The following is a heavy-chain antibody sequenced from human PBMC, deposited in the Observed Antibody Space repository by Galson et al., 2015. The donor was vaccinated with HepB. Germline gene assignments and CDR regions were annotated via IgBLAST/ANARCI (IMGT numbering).Heavy chain of an antibody. Sequence: SLRLSCAASGITFSSYGMHWVRQAPGKGLEWVAVIWYDGSNKYYADSVKGRFTISRDNSKNTLYLQMNSLRAEDTAVYYCARDGLTTHSYFDYWGQGTLVTVSS. J-gene: IGHJ4*02. D-gene: IGHD4-11*01. CDR3: ARDGLTTHSYFDY. V-gene: IGHV3-33*01. CDR1: GITFSSYG. CDR2: IWYDGSNK.